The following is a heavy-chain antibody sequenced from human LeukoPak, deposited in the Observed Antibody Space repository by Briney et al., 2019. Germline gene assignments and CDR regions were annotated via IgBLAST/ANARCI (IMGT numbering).Heavy chain of an antibody. CDR2: IKRETDGGTI. D-gene: IGHD4-17*01. V-gene: IGHV3-15*01. Sequence: GGSLRLSCAASGFTLNNAWMSWVRQAPGKGLEWLGRIKRETDGGTIDYAAPVKGRFTISRDDSRNTLYLQMDSLKIEDTAVYYCARDGYGDYRVDYWGQGTLVTVSS. CDR1: GFTLNNAW. CDR3: ARDGYGDYRVDY. J-gene: IGHJ4*02.